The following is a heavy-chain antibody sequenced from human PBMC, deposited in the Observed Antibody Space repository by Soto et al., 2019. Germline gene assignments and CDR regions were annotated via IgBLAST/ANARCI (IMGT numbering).Heavy chain of an antibody. J-gene: IGHJ6*02. D-gene: IGHD2-8*01. CDR2: INPSSGGT. V-gene: IGHV1-2*02. Sequence: ASVKVSCKGSGYPFTGPYIYWVRQAPGQGLEWMGWINPSSGGTEFAEKFQGRVTVTRDTSIRTVFLELNSLTSDDTGVYFCARDFRTYSHGVDVSGPGPAVTLSS. CDR1: GYPFTGPY. CDR3: ARDFRTYSHGVDV.